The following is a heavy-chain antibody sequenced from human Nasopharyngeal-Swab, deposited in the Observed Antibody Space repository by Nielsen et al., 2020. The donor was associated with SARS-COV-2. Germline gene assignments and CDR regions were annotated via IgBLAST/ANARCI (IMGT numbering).Heavy chain of an antibody. V-gene: IGHV5-51*01. CDR2: IYPGDSDT. CDR1: GYTFSTYW. J-gene: IGHJ4*02. CDR3: ATLISTAY. Sequence: GESLKISCKGSGYTFSTYWIAWVRQMPGKGLEWMGIIYPGDSDTRYSPSFQGQVTISADKSISTAYLQWSSLEASDTAMYYCATLISTAYWGQGTLVTVSS. D-gene: IGHD2-15*01.